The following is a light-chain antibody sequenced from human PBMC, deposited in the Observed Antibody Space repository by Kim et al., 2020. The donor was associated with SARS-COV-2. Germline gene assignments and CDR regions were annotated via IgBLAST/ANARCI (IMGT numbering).Light chain of an antibody. CDR1: QSLVHSDGNTY. CDR3: TQATQLPYT. J-gene: IGKJ2*01. CDR2: HIS. V-gene: IGKV2-24*01. Sequence: DIVMTQTPLSSPVTLGQSASISCSSSQSLVHSDGNTYLSWLQQRPGQPPRLLIYHISKRYSGVPDRFSGSGAGTYFTLRISRVEAEDVGIYYCTQATQLPYTFGQGTKLEIK.